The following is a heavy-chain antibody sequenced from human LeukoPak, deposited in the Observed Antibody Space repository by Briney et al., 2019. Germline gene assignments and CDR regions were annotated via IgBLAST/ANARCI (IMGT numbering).Heavy chain of an antibody. CDR2: IKSKGGSATT. CDR3: TTAADSSSWSPTIDY. CDR1: GFTFSNAW. D-gene: IGHD6-13*01. V-gene: IGHV3-15*01. J-gene: IGHJ4*02. Sequence: GGSLRLSCAASGFTFSNAWMSWVRQAPGKGLEWVGRIKSKGGSATTDYAAAVKCRITISRDDSKNTLNLQMNSLKTEATAVYYCTTAADSSSWSPTIDYWGQGTLVTVSS.